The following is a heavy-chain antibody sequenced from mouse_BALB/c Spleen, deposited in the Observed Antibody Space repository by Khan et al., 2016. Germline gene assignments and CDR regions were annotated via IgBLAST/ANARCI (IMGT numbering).Heavy chain of an antibody. CDR1: GFTFSSYT. CDR2: ISRGGGNT. D-gene: IGHD2-2*01. V-gene: IGHV5-9*03. CDR3: ARFYYGYDTLAY. Sequence: EVELVESGGGLVKPGGSLKLSCAASGFTFSSYTMSWVRQTPEKRLEWVATISRGGGNTYYPDSVKGRVTISRDNAKNNLYLHMSSLRSDDSALYYCARFYYGYDTLAYWGQGTPVTVSA. J-gene: IGHJ3*01.